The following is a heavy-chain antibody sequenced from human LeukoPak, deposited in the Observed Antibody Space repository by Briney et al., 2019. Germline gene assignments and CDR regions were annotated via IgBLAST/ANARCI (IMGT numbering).Heavy chain of an antibody. V-gene: IGHV3-7*01. D-gene: IGHD2-21*01. J-gene: IGHJ4*02. CDR2: IKQDGSEK. CDR3: ARDHRGIYSPFDY. Sequence: GGSLRLSCAASRFTFSSYWMSWVRQAPGKGLEWVANIKQDGSEKYYVDSVKGRFIISRDNAKNSLYLQMNSLRAEDTAVYYCARDHRGIYSPFDYWGQGTLVTVSS. CDR1: RFTFSSYW.